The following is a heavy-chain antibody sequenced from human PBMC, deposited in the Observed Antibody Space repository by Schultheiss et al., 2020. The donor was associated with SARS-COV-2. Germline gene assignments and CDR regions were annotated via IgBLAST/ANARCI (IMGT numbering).Heavy chain of an antibody. Sequence: ASVKVSCKASGYTFTSYYMHWVRQAPGQGLEWMGIINPSGGSTSYAQKFQGRVTMTRDTSTSTVYMELSSLRSEDTAVYYCAKSANYDFWSGHPWYYFDYWGQGTLVTVSS. CDR3: AKSANYDFWSGHPWYYFDY. D-gene: IGHD3-3*01. CDR1: GYTFTSYY. CDR2: INPSGGST. J-gene: IGHJ4*02. V-gene: IGHV1-46*01.